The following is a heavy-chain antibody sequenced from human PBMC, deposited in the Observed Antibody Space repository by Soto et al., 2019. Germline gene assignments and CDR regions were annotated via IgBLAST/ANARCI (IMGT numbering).Heavy chain of an antibody. CDR2: ISSDGHHQ. J-gene: IGHJ4*02. CDR3: SRGTYYPQSSGPQADY. V-gene: IGHV3-30*03. D-gene: IGHD3-22*01. Sequence: GGSLRLSCATSGFSFNDYAMYWVRQAPGQGLEWVAIISSDGHHQFYLDNLRGRFTVSRDNSKNTLYLQMNSLRPEDTAVYYCSRGTYYPQSSGPQADYWGPGTVVTVSS. CDR1: GFSFNDYA.